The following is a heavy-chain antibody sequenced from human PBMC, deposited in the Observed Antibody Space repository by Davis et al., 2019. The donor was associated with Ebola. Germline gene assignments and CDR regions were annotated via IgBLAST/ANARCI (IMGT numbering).Heavy chain of an antibody. Sequence: GGSLRLSCAASGFTFSSYAMSWVRQAPGKGLEWVSAISGSGGSTYYADSVKGRFTISRDNSKNTLYLQMNSLRAEDTAVYYCAKEDNYYGSGSYYYYFDYWGQGTLVAVSS. D-gene: IGHD3-10*01. CDR2: ISGSGGST. CDR3: AKEDNYYGSGSYYYYFDY. CDR1: GFTFSSYA. J-gene: IGHJ4*02. V-gene: IGHV3-23*01.